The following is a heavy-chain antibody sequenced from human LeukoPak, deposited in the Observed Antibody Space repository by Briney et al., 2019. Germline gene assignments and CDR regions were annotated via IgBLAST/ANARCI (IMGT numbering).Heavy chain of an antibody. CDR3: ARDYVDDIPMIKDY. CDR1: GYTFTSYH. Sequence: GASVKVSCEASGYTFTSYHMHWVRQAPGQGLEWMGKINLSGGSTTYAQKFQGRVTMTRDTSTSTVYMELSSLRSEDTAVYYCARDYVDDIPMIKDYWGQGTLVTVSS. V-gene: IGHV1-46*01. D-gene: IGHD2-8*01. J-gene: IGHJ4*02. CDR2: INLSGGST.